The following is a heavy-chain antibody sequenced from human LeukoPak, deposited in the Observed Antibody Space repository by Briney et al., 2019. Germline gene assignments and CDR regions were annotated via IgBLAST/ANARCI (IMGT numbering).Heavy chain of an antibody. J-gene: IGHJ4*02. CDR3: ARVRGVYSSSWNRYYFDY. V-gene: IGHV1-8*01. CDR1: GYIFTSYD. Sequence: ASVKVSCKASGYIFTSYDINWVRQATGQGLEWMGWMNPNSGNTGYAQKFQGRVTMTRNTSISTAYMELSSLRSEDTAVYYCARVRGVYSSSWNRYYFDYWGQGTLVTVSS. D-gene: IGHD6-13*01. CDR2: MNPNSGNT.